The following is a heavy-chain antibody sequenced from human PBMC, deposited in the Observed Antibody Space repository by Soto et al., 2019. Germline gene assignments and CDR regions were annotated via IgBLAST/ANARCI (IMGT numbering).Heavy chain of an antibody. V-gene: IGHV3-74*01. CDR3: TREVDASMGAPFDY. D-gene: IGHD5-18*01. CDR1: GFTFSSYW. CDR2: INSDGSST. J-gene: IGHJ4*02. Sequence: EAQLVESGGGLVQPGGSLRLSCAASGFTFSSYWMHWVRQAPGKGLVWVSLINSDGSSTNYADSVKGRFTISRDNAKNTLYLQMNSLRAEDTAVYYCTREVDASMGAPFDYWGQGNLVTVSS.